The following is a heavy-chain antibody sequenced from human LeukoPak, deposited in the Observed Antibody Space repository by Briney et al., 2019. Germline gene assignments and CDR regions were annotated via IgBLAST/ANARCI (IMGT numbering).Heavy chain of an antibody. Sequence: GGSLRLSCAASGFTFSSYSMKWVRQAPGKGRVWVSHIAGGSSAIYYADSVKGRFTISRDNARNSLYLQMNSLRGEDTGVYYCARDSGRGGSCDYWGQGTLVTVSS. CDR1: GFTFSSYS. J-gene: IGHJ4*02. D-gene: IGHD2-15*01. V-gene: IGHV3-48*01. CDR2: IAGGSSAI. CDR3: ARDSGRGGSCDY.